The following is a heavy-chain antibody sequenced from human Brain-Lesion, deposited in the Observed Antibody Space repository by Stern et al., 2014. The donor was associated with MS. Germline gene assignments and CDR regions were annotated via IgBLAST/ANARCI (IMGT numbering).Heavy chain of an antibody. J-gene: IGHJ6*02. CDR1: GGSISSGGYY. V-gene: IGHV4-61*02. CDR3: ARGRVVPGFQYYATDV. Sequence: QVQLQESGPGLVKPSQTLSLSCTVSGGSISSGGYYWSWIRQPAGKGLAWIGRIFNSGSTSYNPSLKSRVTISIDTSKNRFSLRLNSMTAADTAVYYCARGRVVPGFQYYATDVWGQGTTVIVSS. D-gene: IGHD2-2*01. CDR2: IFNSGST.